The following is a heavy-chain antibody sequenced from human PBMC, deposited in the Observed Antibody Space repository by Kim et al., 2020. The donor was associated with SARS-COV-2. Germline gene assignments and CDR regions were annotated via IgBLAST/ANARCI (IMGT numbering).Heavy chain of an antibody. CDR1: GGSFSGYY. Sequence: SETLSLTCAVYGGSFSGYYWSWIRQPPGKGLEWIGEINHSGSTNYNPSLKSRVTISVDTSKNQFSLKLSSVTAADTAVYYCARGQVTSGGIFWARRGYGMDVWGQGTTVTVSS. D-gene: IGHD3-9*01. CDR2: INHSGST. V-gene: IGHV4-34*01. CDR3: ARGQVTSGGIFWARRGYGMDV. J-gene: IGHJ6*02.